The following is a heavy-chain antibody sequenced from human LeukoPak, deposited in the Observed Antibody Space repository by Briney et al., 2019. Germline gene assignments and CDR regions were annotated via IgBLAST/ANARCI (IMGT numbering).Heavy chain of an antibody. D-gene: IGHD1-1*01. CDR3: AKDLQQLEAFDS. V-gene: IGHV3-21*01. CDR1: GFTFSDCS. CDR2: IRKDSSEL. Sequence: GGSPRLSCVASGFTFSDCSLNWVRQAPGKGLEWLSSIRKDSSELFYADSVRGRFTISRDNAKNSLYLQMNSLRVEDTAVYYCAKDLQQLEAFDSWGQGTLVTVSS. J-gene: IGHJ4*02.